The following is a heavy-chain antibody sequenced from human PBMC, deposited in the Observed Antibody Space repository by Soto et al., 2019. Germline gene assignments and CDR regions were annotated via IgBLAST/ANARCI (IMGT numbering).Heavy chain of an antibody. CDR1: GFTFNSYA. J-gene: IGHJ4*02. Sequence: GSLRLSCEASGFTFNSYAMSWVRQAPGKGLEWVSAISSSGDDTYHADSVKGRFTISRENSKSTLSLQMNSLRVEDTAVYYCTKDMKVYSSSKWPLFDYWGQGTLVTVSS. V-gene: IGHV3-23*01. D-gene: IGHD6-13*01. CDR3: TKDMKVYSSSKWPLFDY. CDR2: ISSSGDDT.